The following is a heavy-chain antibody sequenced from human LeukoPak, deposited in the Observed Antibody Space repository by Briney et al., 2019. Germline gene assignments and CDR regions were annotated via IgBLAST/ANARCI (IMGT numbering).Heavy chain of an antibody. D-gene: IGHD2/OR15-2a*01. J-gene: IGHJ4*02. CDR3: ATYRQVLLPFES. V-gene: IGHV3-23*01. Sequence: QPGGSLRLSCAASGFTFSSYAMSWVRQIPGKGLEWVSAISGSDAGTYYADSVKGRFTISRDNSKNTLYLQMDSLRAEDTAIYYCATYRQVLLPFESWGQGTLVTVSS. CDR1: GFTFSSYA. CDR2: ISGSDAGT.